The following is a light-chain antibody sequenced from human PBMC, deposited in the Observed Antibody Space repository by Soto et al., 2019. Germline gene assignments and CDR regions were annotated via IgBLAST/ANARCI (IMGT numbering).Light chain of an antibody. CDR3: SSYTSSSTPCV. CDR1: SSDVGSYNL. J-gene: IGLJ1*01. Sequence: QSALTQPASVSGSPGQSITISCTGTSSDVGSYNLVSWYQQHPGKAPKLMIYEVSNRPSGVSNRFSGSKSGNTASLTISGLQAEDEADYYCSSYTSSSTPCVFGTGTKLTVL. V-gene: IGLV2-14*02. CDR2: EVS.